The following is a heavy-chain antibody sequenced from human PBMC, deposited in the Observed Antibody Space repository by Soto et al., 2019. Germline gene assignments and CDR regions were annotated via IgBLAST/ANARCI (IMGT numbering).Heavy chain of an antibody. CDR3: ARSGTLFGYYYGMDA. CDR1: GGSFSGYY. J-gene: IGHJ6*02. V-gene: IGHV4-34*01. Sequence: SETLSLTCAVYGGSFSGYYWSWIRQPPGKGLEWIGEINHSGSTNYNPSLKSRVTISVDTSKNQFSLKLSSVTAADTAVYYCARSGTLFGYYYGMDAWGQGTTVTVSS. D-gene: IGHD3-10*01. CDR2: INHSGST.